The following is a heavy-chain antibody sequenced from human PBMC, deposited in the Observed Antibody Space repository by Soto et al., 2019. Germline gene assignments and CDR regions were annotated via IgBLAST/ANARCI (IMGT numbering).Heavy chain of an antibody. CDR3: AAPGPYYFDY. CDR2: IYSGGST. Sequence: GGSLRLSCAASGFTVSSNYMSWVRQAAGKGLEWVSVIYSGGSTYYSDSVKGRFTISRDNSKNTLYLQMNSLRAEDTAVYYCAAPGPYYFDYWGQGTLVTVSS. CDR1: GFTVSSNY. J-gene: IGHJ4*02. V-gene: IGHV3-53*01.